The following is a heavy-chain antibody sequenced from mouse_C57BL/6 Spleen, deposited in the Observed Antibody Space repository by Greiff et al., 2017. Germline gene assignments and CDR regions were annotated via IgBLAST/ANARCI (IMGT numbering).Heavy chain of an antibody. CDR2: IDPETGGT. CDR3: TRDGSSYSHYFDY. CDR1: GYTFTDYE. V-gene: IGHV1-15*01. Sequence: QVQLKESGAELVRPGASVTLSCKASGYTFTDYEMHWVKQTPVHGLEWIGAIDPETGGTAYNQKFKGKAILTADKSSSTAYMELRSLTSEDSAVYYCTRDGSSYSHYFDYWGQGTTLTVSS. D-gene: IGHD1-1*01. J-gene: IGHJ2*01.